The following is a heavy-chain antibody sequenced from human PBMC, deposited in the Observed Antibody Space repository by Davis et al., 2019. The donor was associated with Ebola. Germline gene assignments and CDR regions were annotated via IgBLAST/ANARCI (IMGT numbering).Heavy chain of an antibody. CDR2: ISAYNGNT. CDR1: GYTFTSYY. CDR3: ARDDRSSSSSRGWFDP. Sequence: ASVQVSCKASGYTFTSYYMHWVRQAPGQGLEWMGWISAYNGNTNYAQKLQGRVTMTTDTSTSTAYMELRSLRSDDTAVYYCARDDRSSSSSRGWFDPWGQGTLVTVSS. V-gene: IGHV1-18*04. D-gene: IGHD6-6*01. J-gene: IGHJ5*02.